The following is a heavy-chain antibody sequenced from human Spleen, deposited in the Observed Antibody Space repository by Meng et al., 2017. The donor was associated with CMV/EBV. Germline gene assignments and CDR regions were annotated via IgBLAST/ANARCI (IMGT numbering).Heavy chain of an antibody. CDR3: AREILTVAAYYFDY. Sequence: GGSLRLSXAASGFTFSSYWMSWVRQAPGKGLEWVANIKQDGSERYYVDSVKGRFTISRDNAKNSLYLQMNSLRAEDTAVYYCAREILTVAAYYFDYWGQGTLVTVSS. J-gene: IGHJ4*02. D-gene: IGHD6-19*01. CDR2: IKQDGSER. CDR1: GFTFSSYW. V-gene: IGHV3-7*01.